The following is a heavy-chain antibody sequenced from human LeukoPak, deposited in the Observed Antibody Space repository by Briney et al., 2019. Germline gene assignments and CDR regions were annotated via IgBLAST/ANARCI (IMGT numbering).Heavy chain of an antibody. D-gene: IGHD6-6*01. CDR1: GGTFSSYA. V-gene: IGHV1-69*05. CDR3: AREFSGYAARTLGNWFDP. Sequence: ASVKVSCKASGGTFSSYAISWVRQAPGQGLEWMGGIIPIFGTANYAQKFQGRVTITTDESTSTAYMELSSLRSEDTAVYYCAREFSGYAARTLGNWFDPWGQGTLVTVSS. CDR2: IIPIFGTA. J-gene: IGHJ5*02.